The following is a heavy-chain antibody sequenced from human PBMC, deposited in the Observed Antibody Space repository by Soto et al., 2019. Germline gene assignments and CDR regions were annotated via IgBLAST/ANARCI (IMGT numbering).Heavy chain of an antibody. CDR2: IIPIFGTA. Sequence: QAQLVQSGAEVKKPGSSVKVSCKASGGTFSSYAISWVRQAPGQGLEWMGGIIPIFGTANYAQKFQGRVTITADESTSTAYMQRSSLRSEATAVYYCASQQLGPSCYYGMRVWGQGTTVTGS. CDR3: ASQQLGPSCYYGMRV. D-gene: IGHD6-6*01. CDR1: GGTFSSYA. V-gene: IGHV1-69*12. J-gene: IGHJ6*02.